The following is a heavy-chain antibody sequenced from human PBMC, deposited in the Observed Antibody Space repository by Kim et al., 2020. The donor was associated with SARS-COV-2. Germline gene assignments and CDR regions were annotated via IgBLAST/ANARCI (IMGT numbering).Heavy chain of an antibody. J-gene: IGHJ3*02. CDR1: GFTFSSYA. D-gene: IGHD1-26*01. V-gene: IGHV3-64*01. Sequence: GGSLRLSCAASGFTFSSYAMHWVRQAPGKGLEYVSAISSNGGSTYYANSVKDRFTISRDNSKNMLYLQMGSLRAEDMAVYYCARRGVGATLYAAFDIWGQGTMVAVSS. CDR3: ARRGVGATLYAAFDI. CDR2: ISSNGGST.